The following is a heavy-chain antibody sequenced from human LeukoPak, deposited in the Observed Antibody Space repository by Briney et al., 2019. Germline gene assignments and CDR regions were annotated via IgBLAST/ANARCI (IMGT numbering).Heavy chain of an antibody. V-gene: IGHV3-7*04. CDR1: GFTFSSYW. J-gene: IGHJ5*02. Sequence: PGGSLRLSCAASGFTFSSYWMSWVRQAPGKGLEWVANIKQDGSEKYYVDSVKGRFTISRDNAKNSLYLQMNSLRAEDTAEYYCARGYDFWSGYWSNWFDPWGQGTLVTVSS. CDR2: IKQDGSEK. D-gene: IGHD3-3*01. CDR3: ARGYDFWSGYWSNWFDP.